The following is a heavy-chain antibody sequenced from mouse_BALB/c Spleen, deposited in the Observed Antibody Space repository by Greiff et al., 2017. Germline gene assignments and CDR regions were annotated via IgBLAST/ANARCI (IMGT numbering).Heavy chain of an antibody. V-gene: IGHV2-6-7*01. CDR1: GFSLTGYG. CDR3: ARALSYYYGSSYYFDY. J-gene: IGHJ2*01. Sequence: VHLVESGPGLVAPSQSLSITCTVSGFSLTGYGVNWVRQPPGKGLEWLGMIWGDGSTDYNSALKSRLSISKDNSKSQVFLKMNSLQTDDTARYYCARALSYYYGSSYYFDYWGQGTTLTVSS. D-gene: IGHD1-1*01. CDR2: IWGDGST.